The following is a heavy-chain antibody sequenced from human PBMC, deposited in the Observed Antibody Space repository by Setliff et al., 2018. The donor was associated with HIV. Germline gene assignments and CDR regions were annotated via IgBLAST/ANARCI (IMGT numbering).Heavy chain of an antibody. Sequence: PSETLSLTCAVSGYSIRDNFFWGWVRQPPGKGLEWIGSIFYTGRTYYSPSLKSRVTISVDTSKNQFSLSLTSVTAADTAVYYCARGVPLLPPHYWGQGTLVTVSS. V-gene: IGHV4-38-2*01. CDR1: GYSIRDNFF. J-gene: IGHJ4*02. CDR3: ARGVPLLPPHY. D-gene: IGHD2-21*02. CDR2: IFYTGRT.